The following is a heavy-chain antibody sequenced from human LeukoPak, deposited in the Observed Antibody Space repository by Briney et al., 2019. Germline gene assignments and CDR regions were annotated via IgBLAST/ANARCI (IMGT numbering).Heavy chain of an antibody. CDR3: ARVIAVAGTITIALLDY. CDR2: IKQDGSEK. D-gene: IGHD6-19*01. J-gene: IGHJ4*02. V-gene: IGHV3-7*01. Sequence: GGSLRLPCAASGFTFSSYWMSWVRQAPGKGLEWVANIKQDGSEKYYVDSVKGRFTISRDNAKNSLYLQMNSLRAEDTAVYYCARVIAVAGTITIALLDYWGQGTLVTVSS. CDR1: GFTFSSYW.